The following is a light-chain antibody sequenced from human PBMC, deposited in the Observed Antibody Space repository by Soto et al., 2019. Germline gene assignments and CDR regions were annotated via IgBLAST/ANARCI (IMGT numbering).Light chain of an antibody. V-gene: IGKV3-15*01. CDR3: QQYDNWPWT. Sequence: EIVLTQFPGTQSQSPGQRDTLSCRASQSISDTLAWYQQKPGQAPRLLIHGASTRAPGFPARFSGSGSGTDFTLTISSLQSEDFAVYYCQQYDNWPWTFGQGTKVDIK. CDR1: QSISDT. J-gene: IGKJ1*01. CDR2: GAS.